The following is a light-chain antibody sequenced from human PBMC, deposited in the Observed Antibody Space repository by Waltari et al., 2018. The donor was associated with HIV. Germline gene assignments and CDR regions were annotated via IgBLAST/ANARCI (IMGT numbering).Light chain of an antibody. CDR2: KDT. V-gene: IGLV3-25*03. J-gene: IGLJ2*01. CDR1: GVPKQY. CDR3: HSADVSGTYPNVV. Sequence: SYEVTQPPAVSVSPGQTARITCSGDGVPKQYTYWYQQKPGQAPVLVIYKDTERPAGIPERFSGSSSGTTVTLTISGVQAEDEADYYCHSADVSGTYPNVVFGGGTKLTVL.